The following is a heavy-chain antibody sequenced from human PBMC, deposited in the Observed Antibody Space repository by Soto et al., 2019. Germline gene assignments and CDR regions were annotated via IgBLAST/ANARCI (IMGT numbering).Heavy chain of an antibody. J-gene: IGHJ3*02. CDR2: ISGSGGST. D-gene: IGHD3-22*01. CDR1: GFTFSSYA. CDR3: AKGSRAVTMIVVVTNDVFDI. V-gene: IGHV3-23*01. Sequence: EVQLLESGGGLVQPGGSLSLSCAASGFTFSSYAMSWFRQAPGKGLEWVSAISGSGGSTYYADSVKGRFTISRDHSKNTLYLQMNSLRAEDTAVYYCAKGSRAVTMIVVVTNDVFDIWGQGTMVTVSS.